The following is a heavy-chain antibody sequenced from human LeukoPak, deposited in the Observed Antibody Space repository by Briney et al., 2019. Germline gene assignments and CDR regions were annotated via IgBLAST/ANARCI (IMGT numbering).Heavy chain of an antibody. Sequence: SETLSLTCTVSGGSISSSYYWGWIRPPPGKGLEWIGSIYYSGSTYYNPSLKSRVTISVDTSKNQFSLKLSSVTAADTAVYYCARRNGYCSSTSCYPRFDYWGQGTLVTVSS. D-gene: IGHD2-2*01. CDR3: ARRNGYCSSTSCYPRFDY. J-gene: IGHJ4*02. CDR2: IYYSGST. V-gene: IGHV4-39*01. CDR1: GGSISSSYY.